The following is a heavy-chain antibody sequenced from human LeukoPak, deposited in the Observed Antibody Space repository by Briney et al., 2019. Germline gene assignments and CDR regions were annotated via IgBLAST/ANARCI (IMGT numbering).Heavy chain of an antibody. V-gene: IGHV1-46*01. J-gene: IGHJ2*01. Sequence: GASVEVSCKASGYTFTSYYMHWVRQAPGQGLEWMGIINPSGGSTSYAQKFQGRVTITADESTSTAYMELSSLRSEDTAVYYCARDPLYDSSGSQIHIGGWYFDLWGRGTLVTVSS. CDR3: ARDPLYDSSGSQIHIGGWYFDL. CDR1: GYTFTSYY. CDR2: INPSGGST. D-gene: IGHD3-22*01.